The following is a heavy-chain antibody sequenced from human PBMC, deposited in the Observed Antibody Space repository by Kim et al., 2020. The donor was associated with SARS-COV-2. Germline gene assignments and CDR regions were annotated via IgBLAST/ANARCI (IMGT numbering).Heavy chain of an antibody. CDR2: ST. V-gene: IGHV4-34*01. D-gene: IGHD5-18*01. CDR3: ARGQDTAKTGY. J-gene: IGHJ4*02. Sequence: STSYTPSLSSRVTISGDTSKIQMSLKLSSVTAADTGVYYCARGQDTAKTGYWGQGTLVTVSS.